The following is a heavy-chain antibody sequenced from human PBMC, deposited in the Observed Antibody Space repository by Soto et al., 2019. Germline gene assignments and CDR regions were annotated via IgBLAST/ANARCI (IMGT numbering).Heavy chain of an antibody. J-gene: IGHJ4*02. V-gene: IGHV3-21*01. CDR1: GFTFSSYS. CDR3: ARELWESGDY. D-gene: IGHD1-26*01. CDR2: ISSSSSYI. Sequence: GGSLSLSCAASGFTFSSYSMNWVRQAQGKGLEWVSTISSSSSYIYYADSVKGRFTISRDNAKNSLYLQMNSLRAEDTAVYYCARELWESGDYWGQGTLVTVSS.